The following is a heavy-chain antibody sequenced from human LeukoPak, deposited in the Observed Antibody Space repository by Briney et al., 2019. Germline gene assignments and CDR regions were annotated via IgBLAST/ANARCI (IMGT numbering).Heavy chain of an antibody. V-gene: IGHV1/OR15-1*02. Sequence: ASVKVSCKASGYIFTDYYMHRVRQAPGQELGWMGRINPNSGGTNYAQKFQGRVTITRDTSISTAYTELSSLRSEDTAVYYCARERDSSSWYGAFDIWAQGTMVTVSS. D-gene: IGHD6-13*01. CDR2: INPNSGGT. CDR3: ARERDSSSWYGAFDI. J-gene: IGHJ3*02. CDR1: GYIFTDYY.